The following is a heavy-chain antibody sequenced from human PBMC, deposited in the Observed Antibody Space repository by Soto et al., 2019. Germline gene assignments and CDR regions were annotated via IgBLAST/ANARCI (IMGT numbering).Heavy chain of an antibody. D-gene: IGHD1-1*01. V-gene: IGHV1-69*01. CDR2: IIPLYGTA. CDR1: GGTFSNYA. CDR3: ARDIQPRPSERYYYYYGMDV. J-gene: IGHJ6*02. Sequence: QVQLVQSGAEVKKPGTSVKVSCKASGGTFSNYAFSGVRQAPGQELTWMGGIIPLYGTAKSAQKFQGRVTITADDSTSTASMELSSLRSEETAVYSCARDIQPRPSERYYYYYGMDVWCQGTTGTVSS.